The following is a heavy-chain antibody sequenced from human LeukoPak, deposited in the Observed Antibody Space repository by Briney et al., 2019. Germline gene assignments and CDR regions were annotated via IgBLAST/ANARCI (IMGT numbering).Heavy chain of an antibody. CDR2: TSGNGGST. CDR1: GFTFSKFV. J-gene: IGHJ5*02. CDR3: AKDCSRTSCLDL. V-gene: IGHV3-23*01. D-gene: IGHD2-2*01. Sequence: PGGSLRLSRAASGFTFSKFVMNWARQAPGKGLEWVAATSGNGGSTFYGASVKGRFTISRDNSKNMIYLQMNSLSAEDTAVYYCAKDCSRTSCLDLWGQGTLVTVSS.